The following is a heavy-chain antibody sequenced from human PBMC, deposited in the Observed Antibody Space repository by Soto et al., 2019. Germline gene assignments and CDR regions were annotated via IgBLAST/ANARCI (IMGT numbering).Heavy chain of an antibody. CDR3: ARTSSWDNSCYGMDA. CDR1: GYTFTSYD. D-gene: IGHD6-13*01. J-gene: IGHJ6*02. V-gene: IGHV1-8*01. Sequence: QVQLVQSGAEVKKPGASVKVSCKASGYTFTSYDINWVRQAPGQGLEWMGWMNPDTDFGNTGYAPKLLGRVTMTRDTSTSTGYMELSNLRSEETPIYLCARTSSWDNSCYGMDAWGQRATVIVS. CDR2: MNPDTDFGNT.